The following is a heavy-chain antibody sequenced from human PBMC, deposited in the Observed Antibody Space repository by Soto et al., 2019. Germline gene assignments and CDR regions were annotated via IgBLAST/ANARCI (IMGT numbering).Heavy chain of an antibody. D-gene: IGHD3-10*01. J-gene: IGHJ6*03. CDR3: ARGDYYGSGSYYRFYYYYYTDV. V-gene: IGHV4-34*01. CDR2: INHSGST. CDR1: GGSFSGYY. Sequence: SETLSLTCAVYGGSFSGYYGSWIRQPPGKGLEWIGEINHSGSTNYNPSLKSRVTISVDTSKNQFSLKLSSVTAADTAVYYCARGDYYGSGSYYRFYYYYYTDVWGKGTTVTVSS.